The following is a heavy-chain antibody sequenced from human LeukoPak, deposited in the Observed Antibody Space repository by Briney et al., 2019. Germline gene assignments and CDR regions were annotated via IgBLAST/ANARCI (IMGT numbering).Heavy chain of an antibody. CDR3: AKFDSYGYYWGAFDI. V-gene: IGHV3-23*01. Sequence: GGSLRLSCAASGFTFSSYAMSWVRQAPGKGLEWVSAISGSGGSTYYADSVKGRLTISRDNSKNTLYLQMNSLRAEDTAVYYCAKFDSYGYYWGAFDIWGQGTMVTVSS. CDR1: GFTFSSYA. CDR2: ISGSGGST. D-gene: IGHD5-18*01. J-gene: IGHJ3*02.